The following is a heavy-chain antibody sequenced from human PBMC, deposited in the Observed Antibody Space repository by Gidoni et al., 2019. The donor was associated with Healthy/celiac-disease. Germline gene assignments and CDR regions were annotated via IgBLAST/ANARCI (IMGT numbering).Heavy chain of an antibody. D-gene: IGHD3-22*01. J-gene: IGHJ4*02. V-gene: IGHV4-38-2*01. Sequence: QVQLQESGPGLVKPSETLSRTCAVSGYSISRGSYWGWIRQPPGTGLEWIGSIYHSGSTYYNPSLKSRVTISVDTSKNQFSLKLSSVTAAETAVYYCARSQDSSGYYYEFDYWGQGTLVTVSS. CDR1: GYSISRGSY. CDR3: ARSQDSSGYYYEFDY. CDR2: IYHSGST.